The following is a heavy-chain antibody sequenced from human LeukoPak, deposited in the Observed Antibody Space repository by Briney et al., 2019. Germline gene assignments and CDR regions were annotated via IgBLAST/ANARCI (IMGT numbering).Heavy chain of an antibody. CDR3: AKAPSGTMIVVVITNWYFDL. V-gene: IGHV3-53*01. Sequence: GGSLRLSCATSGFSFSSKFLNWVRQAPGKGLQYVSSIDTVDYTYYADSVKGRFTISRDNSKNTLYLQMNSLRAEDTAVYYCAKAPSGTMIVVVITNWYFDLWGRGTLVTVSS. CDR1: GFSFSSKF. CDR2: IDTVDYT. J-gene: IGHJ2*01. D-gene: IGHD3-22*01.